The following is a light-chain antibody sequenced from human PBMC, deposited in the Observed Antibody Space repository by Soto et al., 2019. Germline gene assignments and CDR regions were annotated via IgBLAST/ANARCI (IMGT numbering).Light chain of an antibody. J-gene: IGKJ4*01. CDR1: QGISSY. V-gene: IGKV1-8*01. CDR2: AAS. Sequence: IQMTQSPSTLSASVGDRVTITCRASQGISSYLAWYQQKPGKAPKLLIYAASTLQSGVPSRFSGSGSGTDFTLTISCLQSEDFATYYCQQYYSYPPLTFGGGTKVDIK. CDR3: QQYYSYPPLT.